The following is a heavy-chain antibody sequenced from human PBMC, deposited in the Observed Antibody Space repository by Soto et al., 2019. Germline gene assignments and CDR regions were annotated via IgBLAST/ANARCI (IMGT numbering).Heavy chain of an antibody. Sequence: QVQLQESGPGLVKPSETLSLTCTVSGGSIGGYYWTWIRQPPGKGLEWIGYIYSSGSTNYHPSLKSRVTISVDTSKNQFSLKLSSVTAADTAVYYCARRNNSGWAHFDYWGQGILVTVSS. J-gene: IGHJ4*02. CDR3: ARRNNSGWAHFDY. V-gene: IGHV4-59*01. CDR2: IYSSGST. CDR1: GGSIGGYY. D-gene: IGHD6-19*01.